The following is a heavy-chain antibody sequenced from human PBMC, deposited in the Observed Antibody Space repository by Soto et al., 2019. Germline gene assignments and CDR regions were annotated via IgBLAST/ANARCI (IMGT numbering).Heavy chain of an antibody. CDR3: ARVRVAAAGRGPYNRFDP. V-gene: IGHV1-69*13. CDR1: GGTFSSYA. D-gene: IGHD6-13*01. Sequence: SVKVSCKASGGTFSSYAISWVRQAPGQGLEWMGGIIPIFGTANYAQKFQGRVTITADESTSTAYMELSSLRSEDTAVYYCARVRVAAAGRGPYNRFDPWGQGTLVTVSS. J-gene: IGHJ5*02. CDR2: IIPIFGTA.